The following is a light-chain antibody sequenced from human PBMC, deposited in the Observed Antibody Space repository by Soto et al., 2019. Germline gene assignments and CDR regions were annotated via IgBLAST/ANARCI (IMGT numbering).Light chain of an antibody. CDR2: AGS. V-gene: IGKV1-27*01. CDR3: QKYNSAPWT. J-gene: IGKJ1*01. CDR1: QVIDNY. Sequence: DIQMTQSPSSLSASVGDRVTITCRASQVIDNYLAWYQQQPGKVPRLLIYAGSVLQAGVPPRFTGSGSGTDFTLTISSLQPVDVATYFCQKYNSAPWTFGQGTKVEIK.